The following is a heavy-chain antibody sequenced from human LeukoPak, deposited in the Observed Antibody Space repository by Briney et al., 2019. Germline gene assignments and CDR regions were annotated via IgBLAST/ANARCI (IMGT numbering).Heavy chain of an antibody. CDR1: GFAFSSYG. J-gene: IGHJ3*02. CDR2: IWSDSSHK. Sequence: GGSLRLSCAASGFAFSSYGMHWIRQAPGKGLEWVAVIWSDSSHKYYVDSMKGRCTISRDNSKNMVYLQMNSLRVEDTAVYYRASAAGAFDMWGQGTLVTVSS. CDR3: ASAAGAFDM. V-gene: IGHV3-33*01. D-gene: IGHD6-13*01.